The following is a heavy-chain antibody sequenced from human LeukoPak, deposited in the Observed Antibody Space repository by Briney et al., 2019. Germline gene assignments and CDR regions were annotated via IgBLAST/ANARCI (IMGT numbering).Heavy chain of an antibody. D-gene: IGHD1-26*01. J-gene: IGHJ4*02. CDR3: AREWEHSGLADY. CDR2: INPNSGGT. CDR1: GFTFSSYA. V-gene: IGHV1-2*02. Sequence: GGSLRLSCAASGFTFSSYAMHWVRQAPGQGLEWMGWINPNSGGTNYAQKFQGRVTMTRDTSISTAYMELSRLRSDDTAVYYCAREWEHSGLADYWGQGTLVTVSS.